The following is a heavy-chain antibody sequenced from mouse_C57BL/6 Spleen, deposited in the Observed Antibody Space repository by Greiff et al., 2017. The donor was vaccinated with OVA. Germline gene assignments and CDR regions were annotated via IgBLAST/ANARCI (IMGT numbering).Heavy chain of an antibody. CDR2: ISSGSSTI. CDR1: GFTFSDYG. Sequence: EVMLVESGGGLVKPGGSLKLSCAASGFTFSDYGMHWVRQAPETGLEWVAYISSGSSTIYYADTVKGRFTISRDNAKNTLFLQMTSLRSEDTAMYYCARRDYDYDGPDYWGQGTTLTVSS. CDR3: ARRDYDYDGPDY. V-gene: IGHV5-17*01. D-gene: IGHD2-4*01. J-gene: IGHJ2*01.